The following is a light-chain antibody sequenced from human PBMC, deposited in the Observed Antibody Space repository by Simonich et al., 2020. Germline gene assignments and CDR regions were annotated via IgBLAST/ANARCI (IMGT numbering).Light chain of an antibody. CDR3: QVWDSSSDHPV. CDR2: DDS. V-gene: IGLV3-21*03. Sequence: SYVLTQPPSVSVAPGKTARIPCGGNNIGRKSVHWYQPKPGQAPVLVVYDDSDRPSGIPERFSGSNSGNTATLTISRVEDGDEADYYCQVWDSSSDHPVFGGGTKLTVL. CDR1: NIGRKS. J-gene: IGLJ2*01.